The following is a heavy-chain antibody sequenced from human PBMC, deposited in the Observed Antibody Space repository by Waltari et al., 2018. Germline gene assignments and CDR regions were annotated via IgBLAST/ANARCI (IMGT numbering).Heavy chain of an antibody. Sequence: QAQLHQWGAGLLKPSETLSLTCAVSGGSFSGYFWSWIRQSPGKGLEWIGEINRDGTANYNPSLKGRVGMSVDTIKSQISLSLSSVTAADAAVYYCARVGDYQGSGRFGLDVWGRGTRVTVSS. D-gene: IGHD3-10*01. CDR2: INRDGTA. CDR1: GGSFSGYF. CDR3: ARVGDYQGSGRFGLDV. J-gene: IGHJ6*02. V-gene: IGHV4-34*01.